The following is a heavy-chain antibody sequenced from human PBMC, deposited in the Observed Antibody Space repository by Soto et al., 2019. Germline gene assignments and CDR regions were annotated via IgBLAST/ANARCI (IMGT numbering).Heavy chain of an antibody. J-gene: IGHJ6*02. CDR2: IQYNGYS. D-gene: IGHD3-10*01. V-gene: IGHV4-59*08. CDR1: GGSITNYY. CDR3: ARHGFGSLHGLVDV. Sequence: QVQLQESGPGLVKPSETLSLTCTVSGGSITNYYCSWFRQPPGKGLEWIGYIQYNGYSAYNLSLKRRVTMSMDTSKTQFSLMLESVTATDTAVYYCARHGFGSLHGLVDVWGQGTRVIDSS.